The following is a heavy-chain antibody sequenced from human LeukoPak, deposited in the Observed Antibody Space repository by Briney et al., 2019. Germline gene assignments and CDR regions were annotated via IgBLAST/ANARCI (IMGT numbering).Heavy chain of an antibody. J-gene: IGHJ4*02. CDR2: INPSGGST. Sequence: ASVKVSCKASGYTLTSYYMHWVRQAPGQGLEWMGIINPSGGSTSYAQKFQGRVTMTRDTSTSTVYMELSSLRSEDTAVYYCARDQRGGWFGELLIYYFDYWGQGTLVTVSS. V-gene: IGHV1-46*01. D-gene: IGHD3-10*01. CDR1: GYTLTSYY. CDR3: ARDQRGGWFGELLIYYFDY.